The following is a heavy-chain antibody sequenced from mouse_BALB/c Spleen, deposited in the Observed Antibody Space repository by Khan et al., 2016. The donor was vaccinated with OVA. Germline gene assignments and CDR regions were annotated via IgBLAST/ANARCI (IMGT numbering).Heavy chain of an antibody. CDR2: INSGSTTI. Sequence: EVHLVESGGGLVQPGGSRKLSCAASGFTFSSFGMHWVRQAPEKGLEWVAYINSGSTTIYYADPVKGRFTISRDNPKNTLFLQMTRIRSEDPAMDDWAGGNAAYWGQGTTLTVSS. V-gene: IGHV5-17*02. CDR3: AGGNAAY. CDR1: GFTFSSFG. J-gene: IGHJ2*01.